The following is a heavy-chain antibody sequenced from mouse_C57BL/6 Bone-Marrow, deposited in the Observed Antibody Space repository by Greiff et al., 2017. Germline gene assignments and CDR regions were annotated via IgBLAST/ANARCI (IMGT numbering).Heavy chain of an antibody. Sequence: EVHLVESGGGLVQPGGSLKLSCAASGFTFSDYYMYWVRQTPEKRLEWVAYISNGGGSTYYPDTVKGRFTISRDNAKNTLYLQMSRLKSEDTAMYYCARHRGYYLYFDVWGTGTTVTVSS. CDR3: ARHRGYYLYFDV. D-gene: IGHD2-3*01. CDR2: ISNGGGST. CDR1: GFTFSDYY. J-gene: IGHJ1*03. V-gene: IGHV5-12*01.